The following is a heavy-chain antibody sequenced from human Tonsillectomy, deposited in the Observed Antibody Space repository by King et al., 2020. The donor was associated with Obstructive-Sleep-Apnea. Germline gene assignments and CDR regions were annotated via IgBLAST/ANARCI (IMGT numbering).Heavy chain of an antibody. V-gene: IGHV4-31*03. Sequence: VQLQESGPGLVRPSQTLSLTCTVSGGSISTVGSYWSWIRHHPVKGLEWIGYIYFTGNTFYNPSLKGRVTISVDTSKNQFSLRLSSVTAADTAVYYCARDRGTTLTTGGVDVWGQGTTVTVSS. CDR1: GGSISTVGSY. CDR2: IYFTGNT. D-gene: IGHD4-17*01. J-gene: IGHJ6*02. CDR3: ARDRGTTLTTGGVDV.